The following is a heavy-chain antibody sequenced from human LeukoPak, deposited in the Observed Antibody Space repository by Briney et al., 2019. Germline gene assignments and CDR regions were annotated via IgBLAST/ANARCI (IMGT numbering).Heavy chain of an antibody. V-gene: IGHV3-23*01. D-gene: IGHD3-10*01. CDR2: ICGSGGTT. CDR3: AKVCRLYGSGSYYLYDFDY. CDR1: GFTFSSNA. J-gene: IGHJ4*02. Sequence: GGSLRLSCAASGFTFSSNAMSWVRQAPGKGLEWVSAICGSGGTTYYADSVKCRVTISRDNSKNTLYVKMNSLRAEDTAVYDCAKVCRLYGSGSYYLYDFDYWGQGTLVTVSS.